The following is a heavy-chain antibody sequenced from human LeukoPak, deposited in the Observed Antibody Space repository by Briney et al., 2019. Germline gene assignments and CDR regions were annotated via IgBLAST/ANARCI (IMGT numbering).Heavy chain of an antibody. Sequence: GGSLRLPCAASGFTFSTYGMHWVRQAPGKGLEWLAVSSYDGSNRFHADSVKGRFTISRDNSKNTLYLQMNSLRPEDTADYYCARGSAYSDYYYYGMDVWGQGTTVTVS. J-gene: IGHJ6*02. V-gene: IGHV3-30*03. CDR2: SSYDGSNR. CDR1: GFTFSTYG. D-gene: IGHD4-11*01. CDR3: ARGSAYSDYYYYGMDV.